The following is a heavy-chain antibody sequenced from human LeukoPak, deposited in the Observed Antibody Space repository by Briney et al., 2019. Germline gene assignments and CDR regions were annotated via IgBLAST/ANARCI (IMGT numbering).Heavy chain of an antibody. J-gene: IGHJ4*02. D-gene: IGHD3-22*01. Sequence: PGGSLRLSCAASGFTFSSYGMHWVRQAPGKGLGWVAFIRYDGSNKYYADSVKGRFTISRDNSKNTLSLQMNSLRAEDTAVFYCAKDLADYYDSSGSIDYWGQGTLVTVSS. CDR1: GFTFSSYG. CDR2: IRYDGSNK. V-gene: IGHV3-30*02. CDR3: AKDLADYYDSSGSIDY.